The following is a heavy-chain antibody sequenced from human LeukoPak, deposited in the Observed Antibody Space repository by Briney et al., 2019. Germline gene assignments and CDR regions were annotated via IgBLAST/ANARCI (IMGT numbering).Heavy chain of an antibody. V-gene: IGHV3-7*01. J-gene: IGHJ4*02. CDR1: EFTFSTYW. CDR2: IKPDGSET. D-gene: IGHD3-10*01. Sequence: QPGGSLRLSCAASEFTFSTYWMTWVRQAPGKGLEWLANIKPDGSETYYVDPVKGRFTISRDNAKNFLYLQMNSLRGEDTAVYHCGGFGYEAAVDLWGQGTLVTVSS. CDR3: GGFGYEAAVDL.